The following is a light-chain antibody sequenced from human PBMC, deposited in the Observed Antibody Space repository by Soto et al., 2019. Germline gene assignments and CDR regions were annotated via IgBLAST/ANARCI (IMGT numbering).Light chain of an antibody. CDR3: HHYSGPWT. V-gene: IGKV1-5*01. Sequence: DIQMTQSPSTLSGSVGDRVTITCRSSQNIYYWLAWYQQKPGKAPKLLMYDASYLEAGVPSRFRGSGSGTEFTLTISGLQPDDFATYFCHHYSGPWTFGQGTKVDIK. CDR1: QNIYYW. J-gene: IGKJ1*01. CDR2: DAS.